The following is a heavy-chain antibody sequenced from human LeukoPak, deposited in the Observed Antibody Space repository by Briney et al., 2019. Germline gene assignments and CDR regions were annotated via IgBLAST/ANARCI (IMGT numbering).Heavy chain of an antibody. D-gene: IGHD6-19*01. V-gene: IGHV1-18*01. CDR2: ISAYNGNT. CDR1: GYTFTSYG. CDR3: ARVLEHHSSGWYKGIAYLIDY. J-gene: IGHJ4*02. Sequence: GASVKVSCKASGYTFTSYGFSWVRQAPGQGLGWMGWISAYNGNTNYAQKFQGRVTMTTDTSTSTAYVELRSLRSDDTAVYYCARVLEHHSSGWYKGIAYLIDYWGQGTLVTVSS.